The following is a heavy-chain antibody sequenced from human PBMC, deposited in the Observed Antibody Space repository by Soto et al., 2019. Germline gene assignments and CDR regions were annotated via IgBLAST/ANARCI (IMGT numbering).Heavy chain of an antibody. CDR2: MNPNSGNT. CDR1: GYTFTSYD. CDR3: ASPIWGGYCISTSCQNEYYYYYGMDV. Sequence: ASVKVSCKASGYTFTSYDINWVRQATGQGLEWMGWMNPNSGNTGYAQKFQGRVTMTRNTSISTAYMELSSLRSEDTAVYYCASPIWGGYCISTSCQNEYYYYYGMDVWGQGTTVTVSS. J-gene: IGHJ6*02. D-gene: IGHD2-2*01. V-gene: IGHV1-8*01.